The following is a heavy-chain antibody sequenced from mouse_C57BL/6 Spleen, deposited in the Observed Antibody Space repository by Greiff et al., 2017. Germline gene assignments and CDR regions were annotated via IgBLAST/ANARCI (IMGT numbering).Heavy chain of an antibody. J-gene: IGHJ4*01. CDR2: IYPGSGNT. V-gene: IGHV1-76*01. Sequence: QVHVKQSGAELVRPGASVKLSCKASGYTFTDYYINWVKQRPGQGLEWIARIYPGSGNTYYNEKFKGKATLTAEKSSSTAYMQLSSLTSEDSAVYFCARDRTVVPRYYGMDYWGQGTSVTVSS. D-gene: IGHD1-1*01. CDR1: GYTFTDYY. CDR3: ARDRTVVPRYYGMDY.